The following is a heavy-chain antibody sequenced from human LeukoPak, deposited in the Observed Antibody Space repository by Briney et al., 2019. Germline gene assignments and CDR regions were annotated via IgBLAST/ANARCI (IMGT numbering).Heavy chain of an antibody. J-gene: IGHJ4*02. CDR1: GFTFSSYG. D-gene: IGHD4-17*01. V-gene: IGHV3-30*03. Sequence: GGSLRLSCAASGFTFSSYGMHWVRQAPGKGLEWVAVISYDGSNKYYADSVKGRFTISRDNSKNTLYLQMNSLRAEDTAVYYCASGDRSSYYFDYWGQGTLVTVSS. CDR3: ASGDRSSYYFDY. CDR2: ISYDGSNK.